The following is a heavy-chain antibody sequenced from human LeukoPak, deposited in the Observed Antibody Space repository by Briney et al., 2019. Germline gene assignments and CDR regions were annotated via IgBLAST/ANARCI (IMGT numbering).Heavy chain of an antibody. V-gene: IGHV3-33*01. CDR1: GFTFSSYG. CDR2: IWYDGSNK. CDR3: VRDEGSSWSVDY. J-gene: IGHJ4*02. Sequence: GGSLRLSCAASGFTFSSYGMHWVRQAPGKGLEWVAVIWYDGSNKYYADSVKGRFTIPRDNSKNTLYLQMNSLRAEDTAVYYCVRDEGSSWSVDYWGQGTLVTVSS. D-gene: IGHD6-13*01.